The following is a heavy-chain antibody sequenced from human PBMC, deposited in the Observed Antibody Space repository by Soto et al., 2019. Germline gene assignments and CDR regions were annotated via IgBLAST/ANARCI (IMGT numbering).Heavy chain of an antibody. CDR2: ISWNSGSI. CDR3: AKGRPGCSSTSCYSLAAFDI. CDR1: GFTFDDYA. V-gene: IGHV3-9*01. D-gene: IGHD2-2*01. J-gene: IGHJ3*02. Sequence: EVQLVESGGGLVQPGRSLRLSCAASGFTFDDYAMRWVRQAPGKGLEWVSGISWNSGSIGYADSVKGRFTISRDNAKNSLYLQMNSLRAEDTALYYCAKGRPGCSSTSCYSLAAFDIWGQGTMVTVSS.